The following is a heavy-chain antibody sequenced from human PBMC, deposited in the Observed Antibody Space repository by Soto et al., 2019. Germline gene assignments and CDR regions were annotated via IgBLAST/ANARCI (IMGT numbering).Heavy chain of an antibody. V-gene: IGHV4-59*01. D-gene: IGHD2-2*01. CDR2: VYNIGNT. CDR1: GASISGNY. J-gene: IGHJ4*02. CDR3: ARYRRAPPAGYTLDF. Sequence: PSETLSLTCTVSGASISGNYWTWIRQPPGKGLEWIGYVYNIGNTNYNTSLKSRVTISEDTSKNQFSLKVNSMTAADTAVYYCARYRRAPPAGYTLDFWGQGILVTVSS.